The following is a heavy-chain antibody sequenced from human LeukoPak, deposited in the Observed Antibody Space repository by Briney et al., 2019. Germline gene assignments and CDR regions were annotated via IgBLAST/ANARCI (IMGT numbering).Heavy chain of an antibody. CDR2: IFYSGTT. J-gene: IGHJ4*02. V-gene: IGHV4-30-4*08. CDR3: ARAGRFGYSSSWYLDY. Sequence: PSETLSLTCTVSGGSISSGDYFWSWIRQPPGKGLEWIGDIFYSGTTYYNPSLKSRVTISVDTSKNQFSLKLSSVTAADTAVYYCARAGRFGYSSSWYLDYWGQGTLVTVSS. CDR1: GGSISSGDYF. D-gene: IGHD6-13*01.